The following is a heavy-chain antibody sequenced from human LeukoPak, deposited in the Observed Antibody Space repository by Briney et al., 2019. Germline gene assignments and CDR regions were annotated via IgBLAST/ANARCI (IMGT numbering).Heavy chain of an antibody. Sequence: GASVKVSCKASGGTFSSYAISWVRQAPGQGLEWMGGIIPIFGTANYAQKFQGRVTITADESTSTAYMELSSLRSEDTAVYYCASVGATNAGDAFDIWGQGTMVTVSS. CDR3: ASVGATNAGDAFDI. CDR2: IIPIFGTA. CDR1: GGTFSSYA. V-gene: IGHV1-69*13. J-gene: IGHJ3*02. D-gene: IGHD1-26*01.